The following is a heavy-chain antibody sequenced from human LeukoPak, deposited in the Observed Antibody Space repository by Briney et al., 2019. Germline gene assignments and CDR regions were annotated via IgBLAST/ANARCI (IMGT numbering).Heavy chain of an antibody. CDR3: ARDRGIIAAAGRYNWFDP. D-gene: IGHD6-13*01. CDR1: GGSISSYY. J-gene: IGHJ5*02. V-gene: IGHV4-4*07. Sequence: SETLSLTCTVSGGSISSYYWSWIRQPAGKGLEWIGRIYTSGSTNYNPSLKSRVTMSVDTSKTQFSLKLSSVTAAATAVYHCARDRGIIAAAGRYNWFDPWGQGTLVTVSS. CDR2: IYTSGST.